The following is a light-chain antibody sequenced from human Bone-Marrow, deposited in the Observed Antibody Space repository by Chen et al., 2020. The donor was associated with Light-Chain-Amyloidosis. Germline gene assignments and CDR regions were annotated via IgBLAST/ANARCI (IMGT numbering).Light chain of an antibody. CDR2: GSS. Sequence: EIVLTQSPGTLSLSPGEGANLSCRASLNISSNYLTWYQQKFGQAPRLLIYGSSSRATGIPDRFTGSGSGTDFTLTINRLEPEDFAMYYCQQYGTSPLTFGGGTKVESK. J-gene: IGKJ4*01. CDR3: QQYGTSPLT. V-gene: IGKV3-20*01. CDR1: LNISSNY.